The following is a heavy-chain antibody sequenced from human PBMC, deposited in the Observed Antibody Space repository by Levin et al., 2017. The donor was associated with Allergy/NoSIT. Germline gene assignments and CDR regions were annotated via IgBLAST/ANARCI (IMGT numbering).Heavy chain of an antibody. CDR3: AKGKGLTARGPLGF. CDR2: VSGSDDAT. CDR1: GFTFSSYA. J-gene: IGHJ4*02. Sequence: PGGSLRLSCAASGFTFSSYAMTWVRQAPGKGLEWVTAVSGSDDATYYADSVKGRFIISRDNSKNMLFLQMDSLRAEDTAVYFCAKGKGLTARGPLGFWGQGTLVTISS. D-gene: IGHD2-21*02. V-gene: IGHV3-23*01.